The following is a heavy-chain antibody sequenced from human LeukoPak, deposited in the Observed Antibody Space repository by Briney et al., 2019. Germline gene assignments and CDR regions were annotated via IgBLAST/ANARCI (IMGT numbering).Heavy chain of an antibody. CDR1: GGSLSGYY. J-gene: IGHJ5*02. D-gene: IGHD3-16*01. V-gene: IGHV4-34*01. CDR2: INHGGGT. Sequence: MASETLSLTCAVYGGSLSGYYWGWIRQPPGKGLEWIGEINHGGGTTYNASLRSRVTISVDTSKNQFSLRLSSVTAADTAVYYCARGRTFGGPWGQGTLVTVSS. CDR3: ARGRTFGGP.